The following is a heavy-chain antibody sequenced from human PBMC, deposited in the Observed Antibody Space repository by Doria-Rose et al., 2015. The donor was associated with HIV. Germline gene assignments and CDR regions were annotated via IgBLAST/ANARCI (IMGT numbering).Heavy chain of an antibody. CDR1: GFTFSSHW. J-gene: IGHJ4*02. CDR2: INIDGSSA. V-gene: IGHV3-74*01. D-gene: IGHD3-9*01. Sequence: EVQLVESGGGLVQPGGSLRLSCAASGFTFSSHWMHWVRQPPGKGLVWVSRINIDGSSASYTDSVKGRSTISRDNAKNTLYLQMNSLRAEDTAVYYCTTDYDVLTGEPYYFDNWGQGTLVTVSS. CDR3: TTDYDVLTGEPYYFDN.